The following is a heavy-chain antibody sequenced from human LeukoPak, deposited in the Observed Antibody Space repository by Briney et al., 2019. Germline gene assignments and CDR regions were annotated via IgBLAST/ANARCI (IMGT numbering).Heavy chain of an antibody. CDR3: ARVYYDFWSGYFRADYYGMDV. V-gene: IGHV1-18*01. J-gene: IGHJ6*02. D-gene: IGHD3-3*01. CDR2: ISAYNGNT. CDR1: GYTFTSYG. Sequence: ASVKVSGKASGYTFTSYGISWVRQAPGQGLAWLGWISAYNGNTNYAQKLQGRVTMTTDTSTSTAYMELRSLRSDDTAVYYCARVYYDFWSGYFRADYYGMDVWGQGTTVTVSS.